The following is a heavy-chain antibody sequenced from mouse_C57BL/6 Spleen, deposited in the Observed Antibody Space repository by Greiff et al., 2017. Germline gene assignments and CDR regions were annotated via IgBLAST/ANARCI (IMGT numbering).Heavy chain of an antibody. CDR3: ARMVITTVVTPGYYSGMDY. V-gene: IGHV1-85*01. Sequence: QVQLQQSGPELVKPGASVKLSCKASGYTFTSYDINWVKQRPGQGLEWIGWFYPRDGSTKYNEKFKGKATLTVDTSSSTAYMELHSLTSEDSAVYFCARMVITTVVTPGYYSGMDYWGQGTSVTVSA. CDR2: FYPRDGST. CDR1: GYTFTSYD. J-gene: IGHJ4*01. D-gene: IGHD1-1*01.